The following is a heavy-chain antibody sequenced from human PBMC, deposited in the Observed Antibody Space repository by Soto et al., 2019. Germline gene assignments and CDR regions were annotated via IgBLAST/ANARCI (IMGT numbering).Heavy chain of an antibody. V-gene: IGHV3-30*03. Sequence: QVQLVESGGGVVQPGKSLRLSCAASGFTFSSYAMHWARQAPGKGLEWVTVISIRGGDEYYAESARGRFTISRDDSKNTLYLQMDSLRVEDTAVYYCARVTIVPRQHLDYWGQGTLVTVSS. CDR1: GFTFSSYA. CDR2: ISIRGGDE. J-gene: IGHJ4*02. CDR3: ARVTIVPRQHLDY. D-gene: IGHD2-2*01.